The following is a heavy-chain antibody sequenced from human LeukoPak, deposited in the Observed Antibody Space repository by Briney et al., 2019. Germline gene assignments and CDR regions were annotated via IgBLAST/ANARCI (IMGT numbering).Heavy chain of an antibody. J-gene: IGHJ5*02. CDR2: IYYSGST. Sequence: SETLSLTCTVSGGSISGYYWSWIRQPPGKGREWIGYIYYSGSTNYNPSLKSRVTISVDTSKNQFSLKLSSVTAADTAVYYCARVSPSGWFDPWGQGTLVTVSS. D-gene: IGHD7-27*01. V-gene: IGHV4-59*01. CDR1: GGSISGYY. CDR3: ARVSPSGWFDP.